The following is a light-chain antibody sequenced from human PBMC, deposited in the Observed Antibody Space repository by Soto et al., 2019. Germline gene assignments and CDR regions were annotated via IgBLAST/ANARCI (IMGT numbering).Light chain of an antibody. Sequence: EIVMTQSPATLSVSPGERATLSCRASQSVSSNLAWYQQKPGQAPRLLIYGASTRATGIPARFSGSGSGTDFTLTISRLESEDFAMYSCHCQHYGSSPGTFGQGTKVDIK. CDR1: QSVSSN. V-gene: IGKV3-15*01. CDR3: HCQHYGSSPGT. J-gene: IGKJ1*01. CDR2: GAS.